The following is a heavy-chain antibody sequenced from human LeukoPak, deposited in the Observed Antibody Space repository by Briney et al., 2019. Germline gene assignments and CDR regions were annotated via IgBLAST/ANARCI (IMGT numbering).Heavy chain of an antibody. V-gene: IGHV3-23*01. D-gene: IGHD3-22*01. J-gene: IGHJ4*02. CDR1: GFIFSRYG. CDR2: ISGSGGGT. CDR3: AKEIYYDSSGPEIPLDY. Sequence: GGSLRLSCAASGFIFSRYGMSWVRQAPGKGLEWVSGISGSGGGTHYADSVKGRFTISRDHSMNTLYLQMNSLRAEDTAVYYCAKEIYYDSSGPEIPLDYWGQGTLVTVSS.